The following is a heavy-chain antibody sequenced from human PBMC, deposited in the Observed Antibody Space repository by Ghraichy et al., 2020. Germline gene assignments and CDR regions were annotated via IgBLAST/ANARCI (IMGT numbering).Heavy chain of an antibody. J-gene: IGHJ4*02. CDR1: GGSFRGYY. CDR2: ISHSGST. CDR3: ARGNPTMNDYFDS. V-gene: IGHV4-34*01. D-gene: IGHD1-1*01. Sequence: SETLSLTCAADGGSFRGYYWHWVRQSPGKGLEWIGEISHSGSTDYNLSLKSRVTISVDTSKNEFSLKMTSVTAADTAIYYCARGNPTMNDYFDSWVKGTLVTVSS.